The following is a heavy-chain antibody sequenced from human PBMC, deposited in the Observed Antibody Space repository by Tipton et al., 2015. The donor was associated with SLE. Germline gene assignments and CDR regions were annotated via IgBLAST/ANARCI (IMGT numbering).Heavy chain of an antibody. CDR1: GGSISSYY. J-gene: IGHJ4*02. D-gene: IGHD1-26*01. V-gene: IGHV4-59*08. CDR3: ARAPVVGATVDY. Sequence: TLSLTCTVSGGSISSYYWGWIRQPPGKGLEWIAYIYYSGSTKYNPSLKSRVTISVDTSKNQFSLKLSSVTAADTAVYYCARAPVVGATVDYWGQGTLVTVSS. CDR2: IYYSGST.